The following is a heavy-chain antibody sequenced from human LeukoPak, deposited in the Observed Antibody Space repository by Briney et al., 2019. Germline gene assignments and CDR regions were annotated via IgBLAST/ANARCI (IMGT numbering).Heavy chain of an antibody. CDR2: ITPSGAST. V-gene: IGHV1-46*01. J-gene: IGHJ4*02. D-gene: IGHD2-21*02. Sequence: GASVKVSCKASGYTLTSYYMHWVRQAPGQGLEWMGMITPSGASTSYAQKFQGRVTMTRDMSTSTVYMELSSLRSEDTAVYYYARVLRGGDSLSPGFDFWGLGTLVTVSS. CDR1: GYTLTSYY. CDR3: ARVLRGGDSLSPGFDF.